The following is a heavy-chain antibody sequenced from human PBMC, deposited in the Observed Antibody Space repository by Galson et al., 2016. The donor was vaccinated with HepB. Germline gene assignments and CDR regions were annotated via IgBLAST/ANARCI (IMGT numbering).Heavy chain of an antibody. D-gene: IGHD3-10*01. Sequence: SLRLSCAASGSTFSSYGMHWVRQAPGKGLEWVAVIWHDGSNTYYADSVKGRFTISRDNSKNTLYLQMNGLRAEDTPGYYCARKRAHLYGSGSNPYYYYMDVWGKGTTVTVSS. CDR1: GSTFSSYG. CDR3: ARKRAHLYGSGSNPYYYYMDV. CDR2: IWHDGSNT. J-gene: IGHJ6*03. V-gene: IGHV3-33*01.